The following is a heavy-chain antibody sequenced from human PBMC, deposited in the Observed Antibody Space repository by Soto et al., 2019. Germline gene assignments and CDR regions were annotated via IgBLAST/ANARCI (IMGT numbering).Heavy chain of an antibody. V-gene: IGHV4-59*01. Sequence: QVLLQESGPGLVRPSETLSLTCFVSGDSISTYYWSWIRQPPGKGLEWLGYVSDGGISNQNPSLKSRIAPSMDNSKNQISLELTSVTAADTAVYYCARTRVIFDFGNRRPYFDYWGQGRLVTVSS. D-gene: IGHD3-9*01. CDR2: VSDGGIS. J-gene: IGHJ4*01. CDR3: ARTRVIFDFGNRRPYFDY. CDR1: GDSISTYY.